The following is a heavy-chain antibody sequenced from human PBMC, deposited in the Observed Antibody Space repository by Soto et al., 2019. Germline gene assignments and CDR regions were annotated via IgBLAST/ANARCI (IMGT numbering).Heavy chain of an antibody. CDR3: AIYGGNSVYFDN. CDR1: GGSISNYY. Sequence: SETLSLTCTVSGGSISNYYWSWFRQTPGKGLEWIGYVHDSWGSNYNPSLKSRVAISVDTSKNQFSLKLSSVTAADTAVYYCAIYGGNSVYFDNWGQETLFTVSS. J-gene: IGHJ4*02. V-gene: IGHV4-59*08. D-gene: IGHD4-17*01. CDR2: VHDSWGS.